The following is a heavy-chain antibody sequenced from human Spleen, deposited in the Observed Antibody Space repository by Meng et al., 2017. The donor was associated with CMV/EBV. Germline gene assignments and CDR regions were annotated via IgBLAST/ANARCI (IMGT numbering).Heavy chain of an antibody. Sequence: GGSLRLSCAASGFTFSIYAMSWVRQVPGKGLEWVSSLSGRTSNPYYADSVRGRFSISRDNSKNTLYLRMNSLRVEDTAVYYCAKEGRAWTPFDWGQGTLVTVSS. V-gene: IGHV3-23*01. CDR1: GFTFSIYA. CDR3: AKEGRAWTPFD. D-gene: IGHD1-1*01. J-gene: IGHJ4*02. CDR2: LSGRTSNP.